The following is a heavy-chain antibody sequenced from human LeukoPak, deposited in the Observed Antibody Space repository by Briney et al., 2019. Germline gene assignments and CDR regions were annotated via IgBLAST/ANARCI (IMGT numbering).Heavy chain of an antibody. CDR1: GGSISSYY. D-gene: IGHD1-1*01. J-gene: IGHJ4*02. CDR2: IYISGST. Sequence: SETLSLTCTVSGGSISSYYWSWIRQPAGKGLEWIGRIYISGSTNYNPSLKSRVTMSVDTSKNQFSLKLSSVTAADTAVYYCARDRGTWSDDGFDYWGQGTLVTVSS. CDR3: ARDRGTWSDDGFDY. V-gene: IGHV4-4*07.